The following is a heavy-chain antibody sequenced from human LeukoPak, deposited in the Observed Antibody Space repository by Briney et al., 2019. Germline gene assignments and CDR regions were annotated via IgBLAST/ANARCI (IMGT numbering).Heavy chain of an antibody. V-gene: IGHV4-38-2*01. CDR3: ARVRGYCSSTICYRYYFDY. J-gene: IGHJ4*02. D-gene: IGHD2-2*01. CDR1: GYSISSGYY. Sequence: SETLSLTCAVSGYSISSGYYWGWIRQPPGKGLEWIGSIYHSGSTYYNPSLKSRVTISVDTSKNQFSLKLTSVTAADTAVYYCARVRGYCSSTICYRYYFDYWGQGTLVTVSS. CDR2: IYHSGST.